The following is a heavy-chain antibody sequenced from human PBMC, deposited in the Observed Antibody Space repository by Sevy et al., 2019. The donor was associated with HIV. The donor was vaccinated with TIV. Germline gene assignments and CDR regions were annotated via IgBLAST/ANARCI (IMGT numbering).Heavy chain of an antibody. J-gene: IGHJ6*02. D-gene: IGHD6-13*01. Sequence: SETLPLTCAVYGGSFSGYYWSWIRQPPGKGLEWIGEINHSGSTNYNPSLKSRVTISVDTSKNQFSLKLSSVTAADTAVYYCARRIAAAGYYYYGMDVWGQRTTVTVSS. CDR2: INHSGST. CDR3: ARRIAAAGYYYYGMDV. CDR1: GGSFSGYY. V-gene: IGHV4-34*01.